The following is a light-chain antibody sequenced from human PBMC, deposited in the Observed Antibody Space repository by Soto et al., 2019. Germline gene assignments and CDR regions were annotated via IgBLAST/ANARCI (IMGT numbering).Light chain of an antibody. CDR1: QSLSNY. V-gene: IGKV1-39*01. J-gene: IGKJ1*01. CDR2: AAS. CDR3: QKYNSAPHT. Sequence: DIEMTQSPSSLSASVGDTVTITCRASQSLSNYLNWYQVKPGQAPKFLIYAASSLQSGVPSRFSGSRSGTEFSLTITSLQPEDVATYYCQKYNSAPHTFGQGTKVDIK.